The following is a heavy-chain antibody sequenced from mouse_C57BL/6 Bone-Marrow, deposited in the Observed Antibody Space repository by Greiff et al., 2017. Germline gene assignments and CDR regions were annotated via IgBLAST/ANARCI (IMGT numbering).Heavy chain of an antibody. Sequence: EVQLQQSGPELVKPEASVKISCKACGYSFTGYYMNWVKQSPEKSLEWIGEINPSTGGTTYNQKFNAKATLTVDKSSSTAYMQLKSLTSEDSAVYYCARDRYWYFDVWGTGTTVTVSS. V-gene: IGHV1-42*01. CDR2: INPSTGGT. CDR1: GYSFTGYY. J-gene: IGHJ1*03. CDR3: ARDRYWYFDV.